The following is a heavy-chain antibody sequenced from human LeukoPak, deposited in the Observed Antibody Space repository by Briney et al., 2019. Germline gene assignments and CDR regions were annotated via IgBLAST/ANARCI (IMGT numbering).Heavy chain of an antibody. Sequence: KSSETLSLTCSVSGAFISSSGYYWGWIRQPPGKGLEWIGNIYHSGSTYYNPSLKSRAAISVDSSKNQFSLKLSSVTAADTAFYYCARHVEIAVAGPIEYWGQGTLVPVSS. D-gene: IGHD6-19*01. CDR3: ARHVEIAVAGPIEY. V-gene: IGHV4-39*01. J-gene: IGHJ4*02. CDR1: GAFISSSGYY. CDR2: IYHSGST.